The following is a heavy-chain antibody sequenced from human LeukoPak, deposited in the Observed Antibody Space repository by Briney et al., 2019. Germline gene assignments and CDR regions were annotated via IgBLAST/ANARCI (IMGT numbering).Heavy chain of an antibody. CDR1: GFTFTSSA. Sequence: PVKVSCKASGFTFTSSAVQWVRQARGQRLEWIGWIVVGSGNTNYAQKFQERVTITRDMSTRTAYMEVSSLRSEDTAVYYCAALSFSSGWYVPDDYWGQGTLVTASS. D-gene: IGHD6-19*01. CDR2: IVVGSGNT. J-gene: IGHJ4*02. CDR3: AALSFSSGWYVPDDY. V-gene: IGHV1-58*01.